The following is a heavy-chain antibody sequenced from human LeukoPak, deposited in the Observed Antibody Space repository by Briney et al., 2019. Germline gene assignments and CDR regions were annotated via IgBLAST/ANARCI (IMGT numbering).Heavy chain of an antibody. CDR3: ARARSLGRRPPAGY. J-gene: IGHJ4*02. CDR1: GFTFSDYY. CDR2: ISSSGSTI. Sequence: PGGSLRLSCAASGFTFSDYYMSWIRQAPGKGLEWVSYISSSGSTIYYADSVKGRFTISRDNAKNSLYLQMNSLRAEDTAVYYCARARSLGRRPPAGYWGQGTLVTVSS. V-gene: IGHV3-11*01.